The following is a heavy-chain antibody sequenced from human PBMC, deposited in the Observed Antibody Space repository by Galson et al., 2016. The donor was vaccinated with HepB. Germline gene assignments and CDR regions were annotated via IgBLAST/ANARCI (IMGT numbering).Heavy chain of an antibody. Sequence: SETLSLTCTVSGGSISTSGHYWGWVRQPPGKGLEWIATIYYTGSTYYKPSLKSRVTISADTAKNEFSLHLSSVTAADTAVYYCATYLRGYSSAFDYWGQGTLVTFPS. CDR1: GGSISTSGHY. V-gene: IGHV4-39*01. J-gene: IGHJ4*02. CDR2: IYYTGST. CDR3: ATYLRGYSSAFDY. D-gene: IGHD5-18*01.